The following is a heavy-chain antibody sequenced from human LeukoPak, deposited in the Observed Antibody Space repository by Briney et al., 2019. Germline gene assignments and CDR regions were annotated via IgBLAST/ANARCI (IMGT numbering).Heavy chain of an antibody. V-gene: IGHV1-18*01. CDR1: GYTFTSYG. D-gene: IGHD6-6*01. J-gene: IGHJ5*02. CDR2: ISAYNGNT. Sequence: GASVKVSCKASGYTFTSYGISWVRQAPGQGLEWMGWISAYNGNTNYAQKLQGRVTMTTDTSTSTAYMELRSLRSDDTAVYYCAGVSSSGGTNWFDPWGQGTLVTVSS. CDR3: AGVSSSGGTNWFDP.